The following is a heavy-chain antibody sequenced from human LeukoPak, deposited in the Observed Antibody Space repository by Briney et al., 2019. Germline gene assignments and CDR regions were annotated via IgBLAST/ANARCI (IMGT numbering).Heavy chain of an antibody. D-gene: IGHD6-19*01. J-gene: IGHJ3*02. CDR2: ISNSSSYI. CDR3: ARDRGDSSGWYGVAYAFDI. V-gene: IGHV3-21*01. Sequence: PGGSLRLSCAASGFTFSSYSMNWVRQPPGKGLEWVSSISNSSSYIYYAYSVKGRFTISRDNAKNSVYLQMNSLRAEDTAVYYCARDRGDSSGWYGVAYAFDIWGQGTMVTVSS. CDR1: GFTFSSYS.